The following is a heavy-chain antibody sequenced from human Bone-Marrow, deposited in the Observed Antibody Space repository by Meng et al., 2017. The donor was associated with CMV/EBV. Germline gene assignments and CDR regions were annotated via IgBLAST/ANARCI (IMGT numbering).Heavy chain of an antibody. CDR1: GGSLSDHY. Sequence: GSLRLSCDVHGGSLSDHYWNWIRQSPGKGLEWIGEINHSGSTNYNPSLKSRVTISVDTSKKQISLKLSSVTAADTAVYYCARGRGLGDYWGQGTLVTVYS. D-gene: IGHD3-16*01. CDR3: ARGRGLGDY. V-gene: IGHV4-34*01. CDR2: INHSGST. J-gene: IGHJ4*02.